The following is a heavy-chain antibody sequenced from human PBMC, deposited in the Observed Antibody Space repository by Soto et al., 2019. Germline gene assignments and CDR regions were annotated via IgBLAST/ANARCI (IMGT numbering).Heavy chain of an antibody. Sequence: DVQLLESGGGLVQPGGSLRLACAASGFTFGNYAINWVRLAPGKGLEWVSGISGGGGSTYYADSVKGRFTICRATSKNTVFLQMNSLRADDTAVYYCAKGFIVVVTVLRPDDAFDVWGQGTMVTVSS. CDR2: ISGGGGST. V-gene: IGHV3-23*01. CDR1: GFTFGNYA. J-gene: IGHJ3*01. CDR3: AKGFIVVVTVLRPDDAFDV. D-gene: IGHD2-21*02.